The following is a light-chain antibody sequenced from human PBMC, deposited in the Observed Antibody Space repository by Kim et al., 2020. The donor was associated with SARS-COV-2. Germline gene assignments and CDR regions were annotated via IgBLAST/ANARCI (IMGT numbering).Light chain of an antibody. CDR1: QIVGSN. V-gene: IGKV3-15*01. CDR3: QPYNNRPPP. CDR2: GAS. Sequence: EVVMTQSPATLSVSPGERATLSCWASQIVGSNLAWYQQKPGQAPRLLIYGASTRATGIPIHFSGSGSGTEFTLTISSLQSEDFAVYYCQPYNNRPPPFGGGAQGDIK. J-gene: IGKJ4*01.